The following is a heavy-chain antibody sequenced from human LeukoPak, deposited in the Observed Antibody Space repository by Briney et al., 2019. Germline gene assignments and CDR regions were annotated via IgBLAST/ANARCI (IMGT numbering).Heavy chain of an antibody. CDR3: AKEGHGGSSWPYYFDY. Sequence: GGSLRLSCAASGFTFSSYAMSWVRQAPGKGLEWVSAISGSGGSTYYADSVKGRFTISRDNSKNTLSLQMNSLRAEDTAVYYCAKEGHGGSSWPYYFDYWGQGTLVTVSS. V-gene: IGHV3-23*01. D-gene: IGHD6-13*01. J-gene: IGHJ4*02. CDR1: GFTFSSYA. CDR2: ISGSGGST.